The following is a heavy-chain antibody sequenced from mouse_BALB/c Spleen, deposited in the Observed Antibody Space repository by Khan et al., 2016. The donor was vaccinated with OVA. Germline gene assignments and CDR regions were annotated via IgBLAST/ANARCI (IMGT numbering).Heavy chain of an antibody. J-gene: IGHJ3*01. CDR2: IYPGDGNT. CDR3: ARLGYWLAY. CDR1: GYAFSSSW. Sequence: QVQLQQPGAELVRPGSSVKISCKASGYAFSSSWMNWVKQRPGQGLEWIGQIYPGDGNTHYNGNFKGKATLTTDKSSSTAYMQLSSLTSEDSAVYFCARLGYWLAYWGQGTLVTVSA. V-gene: IGHV1-80*01. D-gene: IGHD2-14*01.